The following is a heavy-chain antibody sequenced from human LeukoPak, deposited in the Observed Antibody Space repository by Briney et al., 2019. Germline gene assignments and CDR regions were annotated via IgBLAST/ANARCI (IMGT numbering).Heavy chain of an antibody. J-gene: IGHJ4*02. CDR2: INHSEST. Sequence: PSETLSLTCAVYGGSFSGYYWSWIRQPPGKGLEWIGEINHSESTNYNPSLKSRVTISVDTSKNQFSLKLSSVTAADTAVYYCARGPQTIAAAGGYYFDYWGQGTLVTVSS. V-gene: IGHV4-34*01. CDR3: ARGPQTIAAAGGYYFDY. D-gene: IGHD6-13*01. CDR1: GGSFSGYY.